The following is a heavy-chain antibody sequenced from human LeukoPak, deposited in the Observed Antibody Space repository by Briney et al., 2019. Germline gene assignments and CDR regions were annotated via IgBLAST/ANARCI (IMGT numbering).Heavy chain of an antibody. V-gene: IGHV4-39*01. CDR3: ARLPLRTYDSSGYSFDY. J-gene: IGHJ4*02. Sequence: PSETLSLTCTVSGGSISSSSYYWGWIRQPPGKGLEWIVSIYYSGSTYYNPSLKSRITISVDTSKNQFSLKLSSVTAADTAVYYCARLPLRTYDSSGYSFDYWGQGTLVTVSS. CDR2: IYYSGST. D-gene: IGHD3-22*01. CDR1: GGSISSSSYY.